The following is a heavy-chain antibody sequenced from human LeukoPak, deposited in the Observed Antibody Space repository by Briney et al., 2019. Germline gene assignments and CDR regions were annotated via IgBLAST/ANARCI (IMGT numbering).Heavy chain of an antibody. CDR3: ARHNWGAKVRGPEDWFDP. V-gene: IGHV4-38-2*01. Sequence: SETLSLTCAVSGYSISSGYYWAWVRPPPGKGLEWIGIIYHSGSTYYNPSLKSRVTISVDTSKNQFSMKLTSVTATDTAIYYCARHNWGAKVRGPEDWFDPWGQGTLVTVSS. CDR1: GYSISSGYY. J-gene: IGHJ5*02. D-gene: IGHD3-10*01. CDR2: IYHSGST.